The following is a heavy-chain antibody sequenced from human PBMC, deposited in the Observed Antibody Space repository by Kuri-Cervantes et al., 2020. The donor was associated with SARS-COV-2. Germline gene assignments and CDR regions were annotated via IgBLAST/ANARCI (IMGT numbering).Heavy chain of an antibody. CDR3: VRVGDGFDY. D-gene: IGHD2-21*01. CDR1: GFTFSSYS. CDR2: ISSSSSTI. V-gene: IGHV3-48*04. J-gene: IGHJ4*02. Sequence: GGSLRLSCAASGFTFSSYSMNWVRQAPGKGLEWVSYISSSSSTIYYADSVKGRFTISRDNAKNSLYLQMNSLRAEDTALYYCVRVGDGFDYWGQGTLVTVSS.